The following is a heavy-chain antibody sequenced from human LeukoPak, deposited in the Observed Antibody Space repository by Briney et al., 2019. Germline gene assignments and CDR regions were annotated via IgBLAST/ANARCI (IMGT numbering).Heavy chain of an antibody. CDR2: IYYSGNT. V-gene: IGHV4-59*01. D-gene: IGHD2-2*01. CDR3: ARVYCSSTPCYGFDY. Sequence: PSETLSLTCTVSGGSISSYYWSWIRQPPGKGLEWIGYIYYSGNTNYNPSLKSRVTISVDTSKNQFSLKLSSVTAADTAVYYCARVYCSSTPCYGFDYWGQGTLVTVSS. CDR1: GGSISSYY. J-gene: IGHJ4*02.